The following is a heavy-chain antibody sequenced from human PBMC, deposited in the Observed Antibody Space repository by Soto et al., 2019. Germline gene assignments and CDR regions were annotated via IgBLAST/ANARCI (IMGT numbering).Heavy chain of an antibody. J-gene: IGHJ6*02. V-gene: IGHV1-18*01. CDR2: ISGYNGDT. CDR1: GYTFTRYG. Sequence: QGQLVQSGGAVKKPGASVKVSCKASGYTFTRYGISWVRQAPGQGLEWMGWISGYNGDTKYAQKFQGRVTMTVDTSTTTAYMELRSLTSDDRAVYYCAKNGQPPYYYYGMDVWGQVTTVTVSS. CDR3: AKNGQPPYYYYGMDV. D-gene: IGHD2-8*01.